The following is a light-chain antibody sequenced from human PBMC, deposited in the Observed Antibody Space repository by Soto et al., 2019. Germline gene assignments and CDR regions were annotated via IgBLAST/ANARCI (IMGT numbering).Light chain of an antibody. Sequence: EVVLTQSPGTLSLSPGERATLSCRPSQSVSRSTLVWYQQKPGQAPRLLIYGVSSRATGFPDRFSGSGSGTDFTLTISRPEPEDFAVYFCQQYGSLPYTVGQGTKLEI. J-gene: IGKJ2*01. CDR1: QSVSRST. CDR3: QQYGSLPYT. CDR2: GVS. V-gene: IGKV3-20*01.